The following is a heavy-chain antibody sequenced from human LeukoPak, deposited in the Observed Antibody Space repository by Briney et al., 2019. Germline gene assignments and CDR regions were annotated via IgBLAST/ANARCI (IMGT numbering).Heavy chain of an antibody. V-gene: IGHV4-34*01. CDR1: GGSSSGYY. CDR2: INQSGST. CDR3: ARGNRQLAYYGSGSRLPYDS. J-gene: IGHJ4*02. Sequence: SETLSLTCAVYGGSSSGYYWSWIRQPPGKGLEWIGEINQSGSTKYNPSLKSRVTISVDTSKNQFSLTLSSVTAADTAVYYCARGNRQLAYYGSGSRLPYDSWGQGTLVTVSS. D-gene: IGHD3-10*01.